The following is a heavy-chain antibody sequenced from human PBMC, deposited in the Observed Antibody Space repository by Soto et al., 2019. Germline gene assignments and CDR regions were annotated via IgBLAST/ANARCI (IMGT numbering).Heavy chain of an antibody. CDR3: AKVVAATRWFDP. Sequence: GGSLRLSCAASGFAFSSYAMSWVRQAPGKGLEWVSSISGSGGSTYYADSVKGRFTISRDNSKNTLYLQMNSLRAEDTAVYYCAKVVAATRWFDPWGQGTLVTVSS. V-gene: IGHV3-23*01. J-gene: IGHJ5*02. CDR1: GFAFSSYA. D-gene: IGHD2-15*01. CDR2: ISGSGGST.